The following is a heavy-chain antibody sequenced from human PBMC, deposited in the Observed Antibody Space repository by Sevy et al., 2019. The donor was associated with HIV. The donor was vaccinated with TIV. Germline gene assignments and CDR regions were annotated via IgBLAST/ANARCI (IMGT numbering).Heavy chain of an antibody. Sequence: GGSLRLSCAASGFTFSSYAMSWVRQAPGKGLEWVSAISGSGGSTYYADSVKGRFTISRDNSKNTLYLQMNSLRAEDTAVYYSAKGRVTMVRGAPDYWGQGTLVTVSS. CDR1: GFTFSSYA. CDR2: ISGSGGST. J-gene: IGHJ4*02. CDR3: AKGRVTMVRGAPDY. V-gene: IGHV3-23*01. D-gene: IGHD3-10*01.